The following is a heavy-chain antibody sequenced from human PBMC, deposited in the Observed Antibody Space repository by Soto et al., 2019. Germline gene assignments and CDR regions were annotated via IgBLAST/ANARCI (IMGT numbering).Heavy chain of an antibody. CDR3: ARATRHRPLDY. J-gene: IGHJ4*02. CDR2: INHSGST. V-gene: IGHV4-34*01. CDR1: GGSFSGYY. Sequence: KPSETLSLTCAVYGGSFSGYYWSWIRQPPGKGLEWIGEINHSGSTNYNPSLKSRVTISVDTSKNQFSLKLSSVTAADTAVYYCARATRHRPLDYWGQGTLVTVSS.